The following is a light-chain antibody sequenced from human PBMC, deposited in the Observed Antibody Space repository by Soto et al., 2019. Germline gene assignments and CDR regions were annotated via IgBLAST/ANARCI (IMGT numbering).Light chain of an antibody. CDR1: QGISNY. CDR3: QMHNSAPTWT. Sequence: DIQMTQSPSSLSASVGDRVTITCRASQGISNYLAWYQQKPGKVPKLLIYAASILYSGVPSRFSGSGSGTDFTLTISSLQPEDVASYYCQMHNSAPTWTFVQGTKVEIK. J-gene: IGKJ1*01. V-gene: IGKV1-27*01. CDR2: AAS.